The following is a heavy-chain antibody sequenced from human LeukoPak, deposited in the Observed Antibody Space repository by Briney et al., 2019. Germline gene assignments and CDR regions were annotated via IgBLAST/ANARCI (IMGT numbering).Heavy chain of an antibody. V-gene: IGHV1-46*01. Sequence: ASVTVSCKASGYTFTSYYMHWVRQAPGQGLEWMGIINPSGGSTSYAQKFQGRVTMTRDTSTSTVYMKLSSLRSEDTAVYYCARDATGYFRFDYWGQGTLVTVSS. CDR2: INPSGGST. CDR1: GYTFTSYY. D-gene: IGHD3-9*01. J-gene: IGHJ4*02. CDR3: ARDATGYFRFDY.